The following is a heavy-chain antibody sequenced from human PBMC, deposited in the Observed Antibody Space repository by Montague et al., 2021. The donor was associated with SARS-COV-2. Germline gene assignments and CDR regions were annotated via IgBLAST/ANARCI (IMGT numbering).Heavy chain of an antibody. J-gene: IGHJ4*02. Sequence: SETLSLTCSVSGYFTGTGYYWAWIRQSPGKGLEWIGVNYLPGNAYYNPSLNSRVTISLDTSNNQFSLRLTSVTTSDTAVYYSARGRVTSAGFDYWGQGILVIVSS. CDR2: NYLPGNA. D-gene: IGHD2-2*01. CDR3: ARGRVTSAGFDY. V-gene: IGHV4-38-2*02. CDR1: GYFTGTGYY.